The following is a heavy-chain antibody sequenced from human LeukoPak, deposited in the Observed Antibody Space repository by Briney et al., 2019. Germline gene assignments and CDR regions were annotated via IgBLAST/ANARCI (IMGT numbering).Heavy chain of an antibody. J-gene: IGHJ5*02. D-gene: IGHD3-3*01. CDR3: ARLGPTIFGVVITYNWFDP. CDR1: GGSFSGYY. V-gene: IGHV4-34*01. CDR2: INHSGST. Sequence: SETLSLTCAVYGGSFSGYYWSWLRRPPGKGLEWIGEINHSGSTNYNPSLKSRVTISVDTSKNQFSLKLSSVTAADTAVYYCARLGPTIFGVVITYNWFDPWGQGTLVTVSS.